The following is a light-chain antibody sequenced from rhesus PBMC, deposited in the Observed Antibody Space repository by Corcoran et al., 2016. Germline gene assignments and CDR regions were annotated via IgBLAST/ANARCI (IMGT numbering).Light chain of an antibody. Sequence: SSGLTQEPALSVALGHTVRMTCQGDSLKTYYASWYQQKPGQVPVLVIYGNTNRPPGIPGRFSGSWSGNTGSLTITGAQVEDEADYYCGSWHNSGNHYIFGAGTRLTVL. CDR2: GNT. CDR3: GSWHNSGNHYI. CDR1: SLKTYY. V-gene: IGLV3S11*01. J-gene: IGLJ1*01.